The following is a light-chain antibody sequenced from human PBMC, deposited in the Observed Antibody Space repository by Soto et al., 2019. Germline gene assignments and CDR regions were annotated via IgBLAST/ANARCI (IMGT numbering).Light chain of an antibody. CDR1: QNIINY. CDR2: IAS. J-gene: IGKJ2*01. Sequence: DIPVTQSPSSLSASVGDRVTITCRASQNIINYLNWYQQKPGKAPKLLIYIASTLQAGVPSRFSGSGSGTDFTLTISSLRPEDFATYYCQQSYTTPYTFGQGTELEIK. V-gene: IGKV1-39*01. CDR3: QQSYTTPYT.